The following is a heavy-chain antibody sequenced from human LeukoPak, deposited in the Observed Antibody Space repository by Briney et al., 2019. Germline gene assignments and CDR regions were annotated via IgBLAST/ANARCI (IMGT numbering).Heavy chain of an antibody. Sequence: SETLSLTCTVSGGSISSSTYYWGWIRQPPGKGLECIGSMYYSGNIYYNPSLKSRVTISVDTSKNQLSLKLSSVTAADTAVYYCARAKITHPRYYYYMDVWGKGTTVTISS. D-gene: IGHD3-10*01. CDR1: GGSISSSTYY. CDR2: MYYSGNI. V-gene: IGHV4-39*07. J-gene: IGHJ6*03. CDR3: ARAKITHPRYYYYMDV.